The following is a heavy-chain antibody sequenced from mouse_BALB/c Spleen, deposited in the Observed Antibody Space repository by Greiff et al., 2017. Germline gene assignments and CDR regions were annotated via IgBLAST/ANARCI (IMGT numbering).Heavy chain of an antibody. CDR2: ISSGGST. CDR3: ARGITTVVRGAWF. D-gene: IGHD1-1*01. Sequence: EVMLVESGGGLVKPGGSLKLSCAASGFTFSSYAMSWVRQTPEKRLEWVASISSGGSTYYPDSVKGRFTISRDNARNILYLQMSSLRSEDTAMYYCARGITTVVRGAWFWGQGTTLTVSS. V-gene: IGHV5-6-5*01. J-gene: IGHJ2*01. CDR1: GFTFSSYA.